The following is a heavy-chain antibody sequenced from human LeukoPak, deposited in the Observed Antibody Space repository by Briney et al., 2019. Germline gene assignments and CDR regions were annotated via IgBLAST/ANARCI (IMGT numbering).Heavy chain of an antibody. CDR3: AREGPNASLRYFDWFTGPDYYYGMDV. Sequence: PGGSLRLSCAASGFTFSSYGMHWVRQAPGKGLEWVAVIWYDGSNKYYADSVKGRFTISRDNSKNTLYLQMSSLRAEGTAVYYCAREGPNASLRYFDWFTGPDYYYGMDVWGQGTTVTVSS. CDR2: IWYDGSNK. CDR1: GFTFSSYG. D-gene: IGHD3-9*01. J-gene: IGHJ6*02. V-gene: IGHV3-33*01.